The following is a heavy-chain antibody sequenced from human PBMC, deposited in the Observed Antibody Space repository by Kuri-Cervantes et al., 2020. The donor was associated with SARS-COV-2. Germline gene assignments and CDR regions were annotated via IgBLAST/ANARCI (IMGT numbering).Heavy chain of an antibody. Sequence: GESLKISCAASGFTFSSYAMHWVRQAPGKGLEWVAVISYDGSNKYYADSVKGRFTISRDNSKNTLYLQMNSLRAEDTAVYYCASEAIIVGATGDAFDIWGQGTMVTVSS. J-gene: IGHJ3*02. D-gene: IGHD1-26*01. CDR3: ASEAIIVGATGDAFDI. CDR1: GFTFSSYA. CDR2: ISYDGSNK. V-gene: IGHV3-30-3*01.